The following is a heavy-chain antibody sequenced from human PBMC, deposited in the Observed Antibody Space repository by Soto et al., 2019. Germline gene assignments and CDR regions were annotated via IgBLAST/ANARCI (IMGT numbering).Heavy chain of an antibody. CDR3: ARHVAGYSSGLDY. V-gene: IGHV4-59*08. D-gene: IGHD6-19*01. CDR2: IYHSGST. CDR1: GGSISTYY. J-gene: IGHJ4*02. Sequence: SETLSLTCTVSGGSISTYYWSWVRQPPGKGLEWIGYIYHSGSTNYNLSLESRVTMSVDTSKNQFSLKLSSVAAADTAVYYCARHVAGYSSGLDYWGQGTLVTVSS.